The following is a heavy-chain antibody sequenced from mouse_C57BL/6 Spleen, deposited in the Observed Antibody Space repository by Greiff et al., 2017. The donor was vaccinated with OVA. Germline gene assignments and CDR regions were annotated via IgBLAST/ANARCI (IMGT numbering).Heavy chain of an antibody. CDR2: INPNNGGT. V-gene: IGHV1-26*01. CDR1: GYTFTDYY. J-gene: IGHJ4*01. Sequence: VQLQQSGPELVKPGASVKISCKASGYTFTDYYMNWVKQSHGKSLEWIGDINPNNGGTSYNQKFKGKATLTVEQSSSTAYMELRSLTSEDSAVYYCARGGSSLYYAMDYWGQGTSVTVSS. CDR3: ARGGSSLYYAMDY.